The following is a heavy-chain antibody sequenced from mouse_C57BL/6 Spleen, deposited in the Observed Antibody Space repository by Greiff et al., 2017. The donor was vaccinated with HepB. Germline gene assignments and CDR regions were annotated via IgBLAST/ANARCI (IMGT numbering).Heavy chain of an antibody. CDR1: GFTFSDYY. D-gene: IGHD1-1*02. CDR2: INYDGSST. CDR3: AREGTYGEGFAY. J-gene: IGHJ3*01. Sequence: EVKLVESEGGLVQPGSSMKLSCTASGFTFSDYYMAWVRQVSEKGLEWVANINYDGSSTYYLDSLKSRFIISRDNAKNILYLQMSSLKSEDTATYYCAREGTYGEGFAYWGQGTLVTVSA. V-gene: IGHV5-16*01.